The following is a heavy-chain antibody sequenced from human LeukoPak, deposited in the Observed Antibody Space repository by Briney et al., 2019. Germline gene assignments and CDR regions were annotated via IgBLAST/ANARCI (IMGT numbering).Heavy chain of an antibody. Sequence: ASVKVSCKASGYTFTSYGISWVRQAPGQGLEWMGWTSAYNGNTNYAQNFQGRVTMTTDTSTSTAYMELRSLRSDDTAVFYCARDPHADSSDWYGAAMDVWGQGTTVTVSS. D-gene: IGHD6-19*01. J-gene: IGHJ6*02. CDR1: GYTFTSYG. CDR3: ARDPHADSSDWYGAAMDV. CDR2: TSAYNGNT. V-gene: IGHV1-18*01.